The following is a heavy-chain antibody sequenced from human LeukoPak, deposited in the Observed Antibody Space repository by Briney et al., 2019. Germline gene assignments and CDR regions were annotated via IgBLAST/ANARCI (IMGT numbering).Heavy chain of an antibody. V-gene: IGHV3-23*01. D-gene: IGHD1-20*01. CDR2: ISAGGGTI. Sequence: GGSLRLSCAASGFTFISYAMTWVRQAPGKGLEWVSAISAGGGTILYADSVKGRFTISRDNSKNTLYLQMNSLRAEDTAVYYCANLGNWHDVRDYWGQGTLVTVSS. CDR1: GFTFISYA. J-gene: IGHJ4*02. CDR3: ANLGNWHDVRDY.